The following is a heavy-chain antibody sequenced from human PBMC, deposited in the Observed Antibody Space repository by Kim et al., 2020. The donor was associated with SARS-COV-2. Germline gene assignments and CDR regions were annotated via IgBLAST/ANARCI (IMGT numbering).Heavy chain of an antibody. Sequence: GGSLRLSCAASGFTFSSYAMHWVRQAPGKGLEWVAVISYDGSNKYYADSVKGRFTISRDNSKNTLYLQMNSLRAEDTAVYYCARVWGDIVVVPAASAPYGIDVWGQGTTVTVSS. CDR3: ARVWGDIVVVPAASAPYGIDV. D-gene: IGHD2-2*01. CDR2: ISYDGSNK. V-gene: IGHV3-30*04. J-gene: IGHJ6*02. CDR1: GFTFSSYA.